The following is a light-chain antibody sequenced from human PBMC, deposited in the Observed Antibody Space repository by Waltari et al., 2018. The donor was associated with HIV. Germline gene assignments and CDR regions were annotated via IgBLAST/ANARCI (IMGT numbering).Light chain of an antibody. J-gene: IGKJ2*01. CDR1: QSVLYSSNNKNY. Sequence: DIVMTQSPDSLAVSLGERATINCKSSQSVLYSSNNKNYLAWYQQKPGQPPKLLIYWASTRESGVPDRCSGSGSGTDFTLTISSLQAEDVAVYYCQQYYSTPPYTFGQGTKLEIK. V-gene: IGKV4-1*01. CDR2: WAS. CDR3: QQYYSTPPYT.